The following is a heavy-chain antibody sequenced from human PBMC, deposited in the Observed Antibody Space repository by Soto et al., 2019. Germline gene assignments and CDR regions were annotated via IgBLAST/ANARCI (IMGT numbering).Heavy chain of an antibody. J-gene: IGHJ5*02. Sequence: SETLSLTCTVSGGSISSYYWSWIRQPPGKGLEWIGEINHSGSTNYNPSLKSRVTISVDTSKNQFSLKLSSVTAADTAVYYCARGHIVVVPAAQGWFDPWGQGTLVTVSS. D-gene: IGHD2-2*01. CDR3: ARGHIVVVPAAQGWFDP. CDR2: INHSGST. V-gene: IGHV4-34*01. CDR1: GGSISSYY.